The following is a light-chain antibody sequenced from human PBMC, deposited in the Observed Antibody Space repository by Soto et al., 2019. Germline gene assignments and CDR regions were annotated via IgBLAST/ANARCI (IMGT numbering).Light chain of an antibody. V-gene: IGKV1-39*01. Sequence: DIQLTQSPSSLSASLGDSVSISCRASQNIDNHLNWYRQRSGEAPEVLIYAASALRDGVSSRVSGRGYGPEFTLTLKNLLPEDFATYYCQQSSSSPPITFGQGTRLDI. CDR3: QQSSSSPPIT. CDR2: AAS. CDR1: QNIDNH. J-gene: IGKJ5*01.